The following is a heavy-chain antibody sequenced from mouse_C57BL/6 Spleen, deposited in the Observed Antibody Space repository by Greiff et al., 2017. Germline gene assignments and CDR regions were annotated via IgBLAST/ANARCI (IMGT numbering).Heavy chain of an antibody. V-gene: IGHV1-64*01. CDR1: GYTFTSYW. CDR3: AVGGIDGYDLSYAMDY. CDR2: IHPNSGST. J-gene: IGHJ4*01. Sequence: VQLQQPGAELVKPGASVKLSCKASGYTFTSYWMHWVKQSPGQGLEWIGMIHPNSGSTNYNEKFKSKATLTVDKSSSTAYMQLSSLTSADSAVYYCAVGGIDGYDLSYAMDYWGQGTSVTVSS. D-gene: IGHD2-2*01.